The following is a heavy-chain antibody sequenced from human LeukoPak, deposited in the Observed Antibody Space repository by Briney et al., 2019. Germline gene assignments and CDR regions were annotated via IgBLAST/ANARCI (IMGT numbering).Heavy chain of an antibody. V-gene: IGHV3-74*01. J-gene: IGHJ4*02. CDR3: ARVGRTPPFN. CDR2: TNPDGSST. Sequence: GGSLRLSCAASGFSFSTYWMHWVRHAPGKGLVWVSQTNPDGSSTDYADSVKGRFTSSRDNAKNTVYLQMNSLRAEDTAVYYCARVGRTPPFNWGQGTLVTVSS. CDR1: GFSFSTYW.